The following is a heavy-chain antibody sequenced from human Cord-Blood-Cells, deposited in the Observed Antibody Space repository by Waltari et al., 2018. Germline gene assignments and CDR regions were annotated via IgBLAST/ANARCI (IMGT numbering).Heavy chain of an antibody. CDR2: INPNSGGT. V-gene: IGHV1-2*02. J-gene: IGHJ5*02. D-gene: IGHD6-6*01. CDR3: ARGSIAARSRNWFDP. CDR1: GYTFTGYY. Sequence: QVQLVQSGAEVKKPGASVKVSCKASGYTFTGYYMHWVRQAPGQGLEWMGWINPNSGGTNYAQKFQGRVTMTRDTSISTAYMELSRLRSDDTAVYYCARGSIAARSRNWFDPWGQGTLVTVSS.